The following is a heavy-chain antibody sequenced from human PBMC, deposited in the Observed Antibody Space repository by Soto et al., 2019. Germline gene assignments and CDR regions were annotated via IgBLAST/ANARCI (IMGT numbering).Heavy chain of an antibody. CDR1: GYTFTGYY. V-gene: IGHV1-2*04. Sequence: VSVKGSCKASGYTFTGYYVHWLRQDPGQGLEWMGWINPNSGGTNYAQKFQGWVTMTRDTSISTAYMELSRLRSDDTAVYYCARGTAVAGLNWFDPWGQGTLVTVSS. D-gene: IGHD6-19*01. CDR3: ARGTAVAGLNWFDP. CDR2: INPNSGGT. J-gene: IGHJ5*02.